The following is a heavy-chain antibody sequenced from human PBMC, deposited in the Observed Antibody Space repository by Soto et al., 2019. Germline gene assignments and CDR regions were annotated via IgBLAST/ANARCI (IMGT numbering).Heavy chain of an antibody. D-gene: IGHD6-6*01. Sequence: PSQTLSLTCAISGDSVSSNSAAWNWIRQSPSRGLEWLGRTYYRSKWYNDYAVSVKSRITINPDTSKNQFSLQLNSVTPEDTAVYYCARASHKIAARYNWFDPWGQGTLVTAPQ. CDR1: GDSVSSNSAA. CDR3: ARASHKIAARYNWFDP. J-gene: IGHJ5*02. V-gene: IGHV6-1*01. CDR2: TYYRSKWYN.